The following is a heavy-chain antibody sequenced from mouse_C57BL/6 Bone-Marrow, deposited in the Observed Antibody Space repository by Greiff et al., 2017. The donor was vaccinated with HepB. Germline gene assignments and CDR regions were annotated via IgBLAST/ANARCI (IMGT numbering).Heavy chain of an antibody. D-gene: IGHD2-4*01. Sequence: EVQGVESGGGLVQPGGSMKLSCVASGFTFSNYWMNWVRQSPEKGLEWVAQIRLKSDNYATHYAESVKGRFTISRDDSKSSVYLQMNNLRAEDTGIYYCTGFYYDYDWWFAYWGQGTLVTVSA. CDR1: GFTFSNYW. CDR3: TGFYYDYDWWFAY. CDR2: IRLKSDNYAT. V-gene: IGHV6-3*01. J-gene: IGHJ3*01.